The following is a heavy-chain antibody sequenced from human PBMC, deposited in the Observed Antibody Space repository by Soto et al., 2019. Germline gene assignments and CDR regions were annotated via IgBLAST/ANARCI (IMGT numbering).Heavy chain of an antibody. D-gene: IGHD1-1*01. CDR2: MYYSGSA. CDR1: GVSISSGGYY. Sequence: ASETLSLTCTVSGVSISSGGYYWSWIRQHPGKGLEWIGYMYYSGSAYYNPSLKSRVTISVDTSKNQFSLKLSSVTAADTAVYYCATQTGFTNWFDPWGQGTLVTVSS. CDR3: ATQTGFTNWFDP. V-gene: IGHV4-31*03. J-gene: IGHJ5*02.